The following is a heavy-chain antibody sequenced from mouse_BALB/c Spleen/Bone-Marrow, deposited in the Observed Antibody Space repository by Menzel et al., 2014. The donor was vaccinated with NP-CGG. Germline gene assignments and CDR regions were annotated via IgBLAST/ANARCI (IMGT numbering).Heavy chain of an antibody. CDR3: VRGGNYRFDY. V-gene: IGHV1-82*01. D-gene: IGHD2-1*01. Sequence: QVQLQQSGPELVKPGASVKISCKASGYAFSSSWMNWVKQRPGQGLEWIGRIYPGDGDINYNGNFKGKATLTADKSSSTAYMRLSGLTSVDSAVYFCVRGGNYRFDYWGQGTTLTVSS. CDR1: GYAFSSSW. J-gene: IGHJ2*01. CDR2: IYPGDGDI.